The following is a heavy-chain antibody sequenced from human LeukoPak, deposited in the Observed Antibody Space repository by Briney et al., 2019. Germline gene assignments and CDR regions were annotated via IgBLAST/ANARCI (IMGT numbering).Heavy chain of an antibody. CDR1: GYTFTSYD. D-gene: IGHD2-15*01. V-gene: IGHV1-8*01. CDR2: MNPNSGYT. CDR3: ARGQRNRYCSGGSCYWAPIGFDP. J-gene: IGHJ5*02. Sequence: ASVKVSCKASGYTFTSYDNNWVRQATGQGLEWMGWMNPNSGYTGYAQKFQGRVTMTTNTSISTAYMELSSLRSEDTAIYYCARGQRNRYCSGGSCYWAPIGFDPWGQGTLVTVSS.